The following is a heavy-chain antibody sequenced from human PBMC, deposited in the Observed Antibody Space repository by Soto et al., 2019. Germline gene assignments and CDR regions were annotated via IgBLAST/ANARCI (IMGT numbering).Heavy chain of an antibody. CDR3: ARESITMVRGVIIRVRFAP. J-gene: IGHJ5*02. Sequence: EVQLVETGGGLIQPGGSLRLSCAVSGFTVSSNYMSWVRQAPGKGLEWVSVIYSGGSTYYADSVKGRFTISRDNSRNTLYLQMNSLRAEDTAVYYCARESITMVRGVIIRVRFAPWGQGTLVTVSS. CDR2: IYSGGST. V-gene: IGHV3-53*02. D-gene: IGHD3-10*01. CDR1: GFTVSSNY.